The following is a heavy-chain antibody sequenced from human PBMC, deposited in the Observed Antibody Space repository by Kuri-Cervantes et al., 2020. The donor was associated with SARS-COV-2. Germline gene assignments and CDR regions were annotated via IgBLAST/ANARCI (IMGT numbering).Heavy chain of an antibody. D-gene: IGHD1-1*01. Sequence: SETLSLTCTVSGGSISSGDYYWGWIRQPPGKGLEWIGYIYYSGSTYYNPSLKSRVTISVDTSKNQFSLKLSSVTAADTAVYYCARDSGDWNPDGFDIWGQGTMVTVSS. CDR3: ARDSGDWNPDGFDI. CDR2: IYYSGST. CDR1: GGSISSGDYY. J-gene: IGHJ3*02. V-gene: IGHV4-30-4*08.